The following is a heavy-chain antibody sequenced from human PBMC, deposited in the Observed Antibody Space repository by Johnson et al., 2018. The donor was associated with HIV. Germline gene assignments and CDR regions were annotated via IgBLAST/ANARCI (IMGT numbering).Heavy chain of an antibody. CDR2: ISFDGNLK. CDR3: TQGGGYGEDDAFDI. V-gene: IGHV3-53*01. D-gene: IGHD3-22*01. Sequence: VQLVESGGGLIQPGGSLRLSCAASGFTVSTNYMSLVRQAPGKGPEWVAVISFDGNLKKYADSVKGRFTISRDNSKNIVYLQMNSLRPEDTTLYYCTQGGGYGEDDAFDIWGQGTMVTVSS. J-gene: IGHJ3*02. CDR1: GFTVSTNY.